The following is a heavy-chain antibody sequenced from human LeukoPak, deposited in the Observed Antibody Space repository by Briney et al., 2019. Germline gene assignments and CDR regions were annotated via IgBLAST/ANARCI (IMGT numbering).Heavy chain of an antibody. CDR3: ARVLVVVTAIPPHYYFDY. CDR2: IKQDGSEK. V-gene: IGHV3-7*01. J-gene: IGHJ4*02. CDR1: GFTFSTYW. D-gene: IGHD2-21*02. Sequence: GGSLRLSCAASGFTFSTYWMTWVRQAPGKGLEWVANIKQDGSEKYYMDSVKGRFTISRDNAKNSLYLQMNSLRAEDTAVYYCARVLVVVTAIPPHYYFDYWGQGTLVTVSS.